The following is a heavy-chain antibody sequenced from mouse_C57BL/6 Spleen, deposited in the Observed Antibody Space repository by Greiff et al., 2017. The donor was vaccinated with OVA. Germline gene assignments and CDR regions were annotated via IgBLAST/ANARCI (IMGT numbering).Heavy chain of an antibody. D-gene: IGHD1-1*01. CDR3: GAYGRREGYAIDY. Sequence: QVQLQQPGAELVKPGASVKLSCKASGYTFTSYWMHWVKQRPGQGLEWIGMIHPNSGSTNYNEKFKSKATLTVDKSSSTAYMQLRSLTSEDSAVYDCGAYGRREGYAIDYWGQGTSVTVSS. V-gene: IGHV1-64*01. J-gene: IGHJ4*01. CDR2: IHPNSGST. CDR1: GYTFTSYW.